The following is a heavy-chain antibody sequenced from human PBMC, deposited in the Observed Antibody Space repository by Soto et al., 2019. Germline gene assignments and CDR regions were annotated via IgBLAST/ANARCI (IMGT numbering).Heavy chain of an antibody. CDR1: GGSISSYY. CDR3: ARALYSSSDFDY. Sequence: SETLFLTCTVSGGSISSYYWSWIRQPPGKGLEWIGYIYYSGSTNYNPSLKSRVTISVDTSKNQFSLKLSSVTAADTAVYYCARALYSSSDFDYWGQGTLVTVSS. J-gene: IGHJ4*02. CDR2: IYYSGST. V-gene: IGHV4-59*01. D-gene: IGHD6-13*01.